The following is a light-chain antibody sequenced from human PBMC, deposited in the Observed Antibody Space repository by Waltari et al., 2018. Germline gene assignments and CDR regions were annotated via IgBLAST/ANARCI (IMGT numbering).Light chain of an antibody. CDR2: GAS. J-gene: IGKJ2*01. V-gene: IGKV3-15*01. CDR1: QSVSSN. Sequence: EIVMTQSPATLSVSPGERATLSCRASQSVSSNLAWYQQKPGQAPRLRIYGASTRATGIPARFSGSGSGTEFTLTXXXLQSEDFTVYYCQQYNNWPPYTFGQGTKLEIK. CDR3: QQYNNWPPYT.